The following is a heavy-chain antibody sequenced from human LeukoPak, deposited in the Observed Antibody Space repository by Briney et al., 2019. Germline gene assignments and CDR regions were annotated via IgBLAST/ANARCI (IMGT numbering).Heavy chain of an antibody. CDR3: AKAGCSGGSCYSEVNAFDI. J-gene: IGHJ3*02. Sequence: GGSLRLSCAASGFTFSSYAMHWVRQAPGKGLEWVAVISYDGSNKYYADSVKGRFTISRDNSKNTLYLQMNSLRAEDTAVYYCAKAGCSGGSCYSEVNAFDIWGQGTMVTVSS. CDR2: ISYDGSNK. V-gene: IGHV3-30*04. D-gene: IGHD2-15*01. CDR1: GFTFSSYA.